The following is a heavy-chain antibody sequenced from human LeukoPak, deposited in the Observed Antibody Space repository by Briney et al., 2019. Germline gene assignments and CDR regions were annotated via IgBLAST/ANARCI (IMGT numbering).Heavy chain of an antibody. CDR2: IWYDGSNK. J-gene: IGHJ5*02. CDR3: ARVPMYYYDSSGYYP. D-gene: IGHD3-22*01. CDR1: GFTFSSYG. Sequence: GRSLRLSCAASGFTFSSYGMHWVRQAPGKGLEWVAVIWYDGSNKYYADSVKGRFTISRDNSKNTLYLQMNSLRAEDTAVYYCARVPMYYYDSSGYYPWGQGTLVTVSS. V-gene: IGHV3-33*01.